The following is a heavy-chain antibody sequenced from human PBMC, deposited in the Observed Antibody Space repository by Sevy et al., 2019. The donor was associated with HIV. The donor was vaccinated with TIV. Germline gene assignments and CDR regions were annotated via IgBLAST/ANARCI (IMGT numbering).Heavy chain of an antibody. D-gene: IGHD1-26*01. CDR1: GFTFSSYA. V-gene: IGHV3-23*01. CDR3: AKPAISGSYYAGLVY. Sequence: GGSLRLSCAASGFTFSSYAMSWVRQAPGKGLEWVSAISGSGGSTYYADSVKGRFTISRDNSKNTLYLQMNSLRAEDTAAYYCAKPAISGSYYAGLVYWGQGTLVTVSS. J-gene: IGHJ4*02. CDR2: ISGSGGST.